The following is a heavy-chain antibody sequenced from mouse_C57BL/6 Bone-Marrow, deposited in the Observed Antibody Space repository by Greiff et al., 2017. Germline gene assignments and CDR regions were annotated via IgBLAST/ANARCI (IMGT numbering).Heavy chain of an antibody. CDR3: ARWGWERDY. V-gene: IGHV1-81*01. Sequence: VQRVESGAELARPGASVKLSCKASGYTFTSYGISWVKQRTGQGLEWIGEIYPRSGNTYYNEKFKGKATLTADKSSSTAYMELRSLTSEDSAVYFCARWGWERDYWGQGTTLTVSS. J-gene: IGHJ2*01. CDR1: GYTFTSYG. D-gene: IGHD1-1*02. CDR2: IYPRSGNT.